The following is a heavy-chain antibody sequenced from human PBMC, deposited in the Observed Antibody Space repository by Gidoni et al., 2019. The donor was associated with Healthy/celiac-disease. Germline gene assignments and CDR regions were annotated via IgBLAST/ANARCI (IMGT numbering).Heavy chain of an antibody. J-gene: IGHJ4*02. CDR2: ISGSGGST. CDR3: AKDLYLGCSSTSCYTMMTKSFDY. CDR1: GFTFISYA. D-gene: IGHD2-2*02. Sequence: EVQLFESGGGLLQPGGSLRLSCSASGFTFISYAMSWVRQAPGKGLEWVSAISGSGGSTYYADSVKGRFTISRENSKNTLYLKMNSLRAEDTAVYYGAKDLYLGCSSTSCYTMMTKSFDYWGQGTLVTVSS. V-gene: IGHV3-23*01.